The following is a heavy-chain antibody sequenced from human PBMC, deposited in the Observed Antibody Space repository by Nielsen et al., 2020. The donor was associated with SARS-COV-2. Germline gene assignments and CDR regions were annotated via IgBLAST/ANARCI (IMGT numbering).Heavy chain of an antibody. V-gene: IGHV3-21*01. Sequence: GESLKISCAASGFTFSSYSMNWVRQAPGKGLEWVSSISSSSSYIYYADSVKGRFTISRDNAKDSLYLQMNSLRAEDTAVYYCARLRGVDYGEFDYWGQGTLVTVSS. CDR3: ARLRGVDYGEFDY. J-gene: IGHJ4*02. CDR2: ISSSSSYI. D-gene: IGHD4-17*01. CDR1: GFTFSSYS.